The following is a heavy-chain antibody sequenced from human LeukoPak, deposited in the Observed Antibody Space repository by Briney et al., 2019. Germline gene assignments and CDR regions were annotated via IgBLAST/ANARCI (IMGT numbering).Heavy chain of an antibody. CDR3: ARQSCSSTDCYYYYYMDV. CDR1: GYSFTSYW. D-gene: IGHD2-2*01. V-gene: IGHV5-51*01. CDR2: IYPGYSDT. J-gene: IGHJ6*03. Sequence: GESLKISCKGSGYSFTSYWIAWVRQMPGKGLEWMGIIYPGYSDTRYSPSFQGQVTISADKSISTAYLQWSSLKASDTAMYYCARQSCSSTDCYYYYYMDVWGRGTTVTVSS.